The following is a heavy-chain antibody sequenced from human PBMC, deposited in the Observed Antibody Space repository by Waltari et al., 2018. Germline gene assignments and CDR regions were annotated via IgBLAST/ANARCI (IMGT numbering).Heavy chain of an antibody. CDR3: AKDQKSLGAGYYYYYMDV. V-gene: IGHV3-30*18. J-gene: IGHJ6*03. CDR1: GFTFSSYG. Sequence: QVQLVESGGGVVQPGRSLRLSCAASGFTFSSYGMHWVRQAPGKGLEWVAVISYDGSNKYCADSVKGRFTISRDNSKNTLYLQMNSLRAEDTAVYYCAKDQKSLGAGYYYYYMDVWGKGTTVTISS. CDR2: ISYDGSNK. D-gene: IGHD3-16*01.